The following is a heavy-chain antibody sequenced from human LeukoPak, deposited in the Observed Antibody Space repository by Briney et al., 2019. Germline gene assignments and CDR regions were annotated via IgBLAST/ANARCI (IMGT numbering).Heavy chain of an antibody. CDR2: ISAYNGNT. D-gene: IGHD3-22*01. Sequence: ASVKVSCKASGYTFTSYGISWVRQAPAQGLEWMGWISAYNGNTNYAQKLQGRVTMTTDTSTSTAYMELRSLRSDDTAVYYCARDFYYYDSSGYYPEGYYYYYMDVWGKGTTVTVSS. CDR1: GYTFTSYG. CDR3: ARDFYYYDSSGYYPEGYYYYYMDV. J-gene: IGHJ6*03. V-gene: IGHV1-18*01.